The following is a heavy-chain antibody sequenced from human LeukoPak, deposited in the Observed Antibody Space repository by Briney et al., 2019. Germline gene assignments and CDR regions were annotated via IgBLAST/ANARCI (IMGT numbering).Heavy chain of an antibody. D-gene: IGHD2-8*01. V-gene: IGHV4-4*07. CDR2: IYTSGST. CDR1: GGSISSYY. J-gene: IGHJ4*02. Sequence: PSETLSLTCTVSGGSISSYYWSWIRQPARKGLEWIGRIYTSGSTNYNPSLKSRVTMSVDTSKNQFSLKLSSVTAADTAVYYCARGKLGYCTNGVCPYYFDYWGQGTLVTVSS. CDR3: ARGKLGYCTNGVCPYYFDY.